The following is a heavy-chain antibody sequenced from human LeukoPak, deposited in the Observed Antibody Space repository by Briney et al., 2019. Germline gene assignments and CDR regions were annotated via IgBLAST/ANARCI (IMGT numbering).Heavy chain of an antibody. CDR3: ASLEYSSSLDYFDY. Sequence: GASVKVSCKASGGTFSSYAIRWVRQAPGQGLEWMGRIIPIFGTANYAQKFQGRVTITTDESTSTAYMELSSLRSEDTAVYYCASLEYSSSLDYFDYWGQGILVTVSS. J-gene: IGHJ4*02. D-gene: IGHD6-6*01. V-gene: IGHV1-69*05. CDR2: IIPIFGTA. CDR1: GGTFSSYA.